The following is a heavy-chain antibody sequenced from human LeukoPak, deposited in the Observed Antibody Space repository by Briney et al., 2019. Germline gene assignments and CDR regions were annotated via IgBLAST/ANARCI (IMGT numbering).Heavy chain of an antibody. CDR3: ARSAFLVTAPGLYYFDY. CDR2: IYNSGST. D-gene: IGHD6-13*01. V-gene: IGHV4-4*07. CDR1: GGSLSSYY. J-gene: IGHJ4*02. Sequence: PSETLSLTCTVSGGSLSSYYWSWIRQPAGKGLEWIGHIYNSGSTNYNPSLKGRVTMSVATSKNQFSLHLSTVTAADTAVYYCARSAFLVTAPGLYYFDYWGQGTLVAVSS.